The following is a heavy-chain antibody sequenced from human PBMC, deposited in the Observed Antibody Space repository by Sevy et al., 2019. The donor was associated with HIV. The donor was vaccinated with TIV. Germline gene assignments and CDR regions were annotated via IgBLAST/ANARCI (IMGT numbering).Heavy chain of an antibody. V-gene: IGHV3-23*01. CDR1: GFTFSTYA. CDR2: ISGVDAST. Sequence: EGSLRLSCAASGFTFSTYAMNWVRQAPGKGLEWVSAISGVDASTYYADSVKGRFTISRDNSRNTLYLQMSNLRADDTADYYCAKDSSTSWGRFDCWGQGPLVTVSS. CDR3: AKDSSTSWGRFDC. D-gene: IGHD2-2*01. J-gene: IGHJ4*02.